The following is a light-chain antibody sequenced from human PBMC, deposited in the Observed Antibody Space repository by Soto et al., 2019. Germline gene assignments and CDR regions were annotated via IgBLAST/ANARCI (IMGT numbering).Light chain of an antibody. CDR1: SSNIGRDP. CDR2: ENN. CDR3: AGWDADLSGFV. Sequence: QSVLTQPPSASGTPGQRVSISCSGSSSNIGRDPVNWYQHLPGTAPKLLIYENNQRPSGVPDRFSGSKSGTSASLAISGRQSEDEADYFCAGWDADLSGFVFGTGTKVTVL. J-gene: IGLJ1*01. V-gene: IGLV1-44*01.